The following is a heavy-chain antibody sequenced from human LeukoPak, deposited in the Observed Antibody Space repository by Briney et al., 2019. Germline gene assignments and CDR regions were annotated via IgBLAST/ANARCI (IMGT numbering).Heavy chain of an antibody. J-gene: IGHJ4*02. D-gene: IGHD3-16*01. V-gene: IGHV3-30*02. CDR2: IWYDGSNK. CDR1: GFTFSSYG. CDR3: AKDWGKYYFDY. Sequence: GGSLRLSCAATGFTFSSYGMHWVRQAPGKGLEWVAVIWYDGSNKYYADSVKGRFTISRDNSKNTLYLQMNSLRAEDTAVYYCAKDWGKYYFDYWGQGTLVTVSS.